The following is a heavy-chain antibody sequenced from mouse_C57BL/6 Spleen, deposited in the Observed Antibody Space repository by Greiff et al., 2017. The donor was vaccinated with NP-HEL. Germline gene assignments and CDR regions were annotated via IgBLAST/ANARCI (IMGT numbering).Heavy chain of an antibody. CDR1: GYTFTSYW. CDR3: ARPIYYGPFDV. V-gene: IGHV1-52*01. J-gene: IGHJ1*03. CDR2: IDPSDSET. Sequence: QVQLQQPGAELVRPGSSVKLSCKASGYTFTSYWMHWVKQRPIQGLEWIGNIDPSDSETHYTQKFKDKATLTVDKSSSTAYMQLSSLTSEDSAVYYCARPIYYGPFDVWGTGTTVTVSS. D-gene: IGHD2-1*01.